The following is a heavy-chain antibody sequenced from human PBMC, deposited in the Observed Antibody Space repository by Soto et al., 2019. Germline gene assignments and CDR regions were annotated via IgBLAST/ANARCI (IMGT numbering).Heavy chain of an antibody. Sequence: GASVKGSCKASGYTFANYAIHWVRQAPGQRLEWMGWINAGNGNPKYSQKFQDRVTISRDTSATTAYMEMSSLRSEDTAVYYCARGSYYYESSGYYPDYWGQGTLVTVSS. CDR1: GYTFANYA. D-gene: IGHD3-22*01. CDR3: ARGSYYYESSGYYPDY. V-gene: IGHV1-3*01. CDR2: INAGNGNP. J-gene: IGHJ4*02.